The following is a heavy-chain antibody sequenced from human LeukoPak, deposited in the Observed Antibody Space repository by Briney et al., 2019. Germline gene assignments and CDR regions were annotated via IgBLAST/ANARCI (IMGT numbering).Heavy chain of an antibody. V-gene: IGHV1-69*13. Sequence: ASVKVSCKASGGTFSSYAISWVRQAPGQGLEWMGGIIPIFGTANYAQKFQGRVTITADESTSTAYMELSSLRSEDTAVYYCARKYCSSTSSYYFDYWGQGTLVTVSS. CDR1: GGTFSSYA. D-gene: IGHD2-2*01. CDR2: IIPIFGTA. J-gene: IGHJ4*02. CDR3: ARKYCSSTSSYYFDY.